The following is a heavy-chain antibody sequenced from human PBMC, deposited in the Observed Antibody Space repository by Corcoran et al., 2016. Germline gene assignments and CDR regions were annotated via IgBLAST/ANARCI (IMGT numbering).Heavy chain of an antibody. Sequence: EVQLVESGGGLVKPGGSLRLSCAASGFTFSSYSMNWVRQAPGKGLEWVSSISSSSSYIYYADSVKGRFTISRDNAKNSLYLQMNSLRAEDTAVYYGARGVGATTSGCDYWGQGTLVTVSS. CDR2: ISSSSSYI. J-gene: IGHJ4*02. CDR1: GFTFSSYS. V-gene: IGHV3-21*01. D-gene: IGHD1-26*01. CDR3: ARGVGATTSGCDY.